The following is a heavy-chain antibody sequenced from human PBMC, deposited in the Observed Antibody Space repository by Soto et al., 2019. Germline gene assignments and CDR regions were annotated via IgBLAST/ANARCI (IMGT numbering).Heavy chain of an antibody. CDR2: ISAYNGNT. D-gene: IGHD3-22*01. CDR3: ARAPPKESSGSLNWFEP. CDR1: GYTFTSYG. Sequence: ASVKVSCKASGYTFTSYGISWFRQAPGQGLEWMGWISAYNGNTNYAQKLQGRVTMTTDTSTSTAYMELRSLRSDDTAVYYCARAPPKESSGSLNWFEPWGEGTMVTVSS. J-gene: IGHJ5*02. V-gene: IGHV1-18*01.